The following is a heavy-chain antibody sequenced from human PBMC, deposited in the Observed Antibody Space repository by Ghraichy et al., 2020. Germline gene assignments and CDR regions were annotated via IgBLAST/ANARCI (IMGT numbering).Heavy chain of an antibody. D-gene: IGHD6-19*01. Sequence: AGSLRLSCAASGFTFTNAWMSWVRQAPGKGLEWVGRIKSRIDGGTTDFAAPVKGRFSISRDDSKDTMFLQMSSLKTEDTAVYYCATHWLIREEGSRSFDLWGRGTLVTVSS. CDR3: ATHWLIREEGSRSFDL. V-gene: IGHV3-15*01. J-gene: IGHJ2*01. CDR1: GFTFTNAW. CDR2: IKSRIDGGTT.